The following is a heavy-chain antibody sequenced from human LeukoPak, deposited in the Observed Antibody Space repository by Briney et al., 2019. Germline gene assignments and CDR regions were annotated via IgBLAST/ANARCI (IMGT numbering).Heavy chain of an antibody. CDR1: GGTFSSYA. J-gene: IGHJ3*02. V-gene: IGHV1-69*13. CDR3: ARVGVGDTLNAFDI. D-gene: IGHD2-8*01. CDR2: IIPIFGTA. Sequence: ASVKVSCKASGGTFSSYAISWVRQAPGQGLEWMGGIIPIFGTANYAQKFQGRVTITADESTSTAYMELSSLRFEDTAVYYCARVGVGDTLNAFDIWGQGTMVTVSS.